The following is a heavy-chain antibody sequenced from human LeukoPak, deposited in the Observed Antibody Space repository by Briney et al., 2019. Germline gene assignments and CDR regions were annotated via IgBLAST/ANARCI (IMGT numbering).Heavy chain of an antibody. Sequence: GSLRLSCAASGFTFSSYSMNWVRQAPGKGLEWVSSISSSSSYIYYADSVKGRFTISRHNAKNSLYQQMNSRRAEDTAVYYCARDWRLGELSPYYFDYWGQGTLVTVSS. J-gene: IGHJ4*02. V-gene: IGHV3-21*01. CDR1: GFTFSSYS. CDR3: ARDWRLGELSPYYFDY. D-gene: IGHD3-16*02. CDR2: ISSSSSYI.